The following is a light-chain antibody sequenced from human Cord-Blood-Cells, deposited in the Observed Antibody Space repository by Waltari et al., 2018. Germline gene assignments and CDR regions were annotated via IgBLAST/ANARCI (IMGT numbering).Light chain of an antibody. CDR2: DVS. V-gene: IGLV2-14*01. CDR3: SSYTSSSTVV. J-gene: IGLJ2*01. Sequence: QSALTQPASVSGSPGQSITISCTGTSSDVGGYNYVSWYQQHPGKAPKLMIYDVSNRPSGVSKLFSGSKSGNTASLTISGLQAEDEADYYCSSYTSSSTVVFGGVTKLTVL. CDR1: SSDVGGYNY.